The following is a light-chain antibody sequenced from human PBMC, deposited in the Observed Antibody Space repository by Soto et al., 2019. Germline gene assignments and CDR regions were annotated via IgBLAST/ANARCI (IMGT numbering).Light chain of an antibody. CDR1: QGISSW. Sequence: IRMTQSPSSLSASTGDRVTITCRASQGISSWLAWYHQKPGKAPKLLIYKASTLESGVPSRFSGSGSGTEFTLTINSLQPDDFATYYCQHYINYPLTFGQGTRLEIK. J-gene: IGKJ5*01. CDR2: KAS. V-gene: IGKV1-5*03. CDR3: QHYINYPLT.